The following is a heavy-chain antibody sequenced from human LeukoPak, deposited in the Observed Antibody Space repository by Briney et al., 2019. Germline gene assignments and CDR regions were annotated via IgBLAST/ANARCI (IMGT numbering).Heavy chain of an antibody. D-gene: IGHD1-1*01. CDR1: GGTFSSYA. Sequence: SVKVSCKASGGTFSSYAISWVRQAPGQGLEWMGRIIPIFGIANYAQKFQGRVTITADKSTSTAYMELSSLRSEDTAVYYCASLLSINWNQQCGMDAWGQGTTVTVSS. CDR3: ASLLSINWNQQCGMDA. CDR2: IIPIFGIA. J-gene: IGHJ6*02. V-gene: IGHV1-69*04.